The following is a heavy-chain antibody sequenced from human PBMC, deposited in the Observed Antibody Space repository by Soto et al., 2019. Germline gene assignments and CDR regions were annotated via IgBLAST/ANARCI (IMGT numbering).Heavy chain of an antibody. J-gene: IGHJ4*02. Sequence: QVQLVQSGAEVKKPGASVKVSCKTSGYTFTSYAINWVRQAPGQGLEWMGWISPSNGNTNYAQKLQGRVTMTTDTPTTTPYMELRGLRSDDTAVDYCVNQYFDYWGQGTLVTVSS. CDR2: ISPSNGNT. V-gene: IGHV1-18*01. CDR1: GYTFTSYA. CDR3: VNQYFDY.